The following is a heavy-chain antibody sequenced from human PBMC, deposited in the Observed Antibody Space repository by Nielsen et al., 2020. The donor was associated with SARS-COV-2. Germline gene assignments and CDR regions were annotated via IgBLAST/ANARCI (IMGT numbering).Heavy chain of an antibody. J-gene: IGHJ6*02. Sequence: GESLKISCAASGFTFSSYGMHWVRQAPGKGLEWVAVIWYDGSNKYYADSVKGRFTISRDNSKNMLYLQMNSLRAEDTAVYYCAGHLSWYGMDVWGQGTTVTVSS. CDR1: GFTFSSYG. CDR2: IWYDGSNK. V-gene: IGHV3-33*01. CDR3: AGHLSWYGMDV. D-gene: IGHD3-16*02.